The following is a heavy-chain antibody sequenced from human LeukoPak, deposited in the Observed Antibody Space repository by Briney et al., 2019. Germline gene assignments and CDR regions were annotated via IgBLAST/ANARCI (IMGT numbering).Heavy chain of an antibody. D-gene: IGHD3-3*01. Sequence: AGSLRLSCAASGFTVSSNYMSWVRQAPGKGLEWVAVIYNGGSTYYEDSVKGRFTISVDNSKNPLYLQLNSLRAADTAVYYCARDPRYYDFWSGWDMDVWGKGTTVTVSS. V-gene: IGHV3-53*01. CDR2: IYNGGST. CDR1: GFTVSSNY. CDR3: ARDPRYYDFWSGWDMDV. J-gene: IGHJ6*03.